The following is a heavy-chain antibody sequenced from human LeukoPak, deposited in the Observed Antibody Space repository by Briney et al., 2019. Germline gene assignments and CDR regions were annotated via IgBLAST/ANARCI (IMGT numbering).Heavy chain of an antibody. CDR1: GGTFSSYA. J-gene: IGHJ4*02. CDR2: IIPILGIA. CDR3: ARLLVVGATSYFDY. V-gene: IGHV1-69*04. Sequence: ASVKVSCKASGGTFSSYAISWVRQAPGQGLEWMGRIIPILGIANYAQKFQGRVTITADKSTSTAYMELSSLRSEDTAVYYCARLLVVGATSYFDYWGQGTLVTVSS. D-gene: IGHD1-26*01.